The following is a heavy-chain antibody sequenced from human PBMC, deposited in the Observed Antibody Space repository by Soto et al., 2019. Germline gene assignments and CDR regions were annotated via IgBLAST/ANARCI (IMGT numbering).Heavy chain of an antibody. CDR1: GFTFSSFG. CDR3: AKVKMTYAIRGLYFDL. CDR2: ISYDGSNA. Sequence: QTGGSLRLSCSASGFTFSSFGMHWVRQAPGKGLEWVALISYDGSNAYYGDSVKGRFSISRDNSKNTLYLQMNALRAEDSAVYFCAKVKMTYAIRGLYFDLWGQGTLVTVSS. V-gene: IGHV3-30*19. D-gene: IGHD3-9*01. J-gene: IGHJ4*02.